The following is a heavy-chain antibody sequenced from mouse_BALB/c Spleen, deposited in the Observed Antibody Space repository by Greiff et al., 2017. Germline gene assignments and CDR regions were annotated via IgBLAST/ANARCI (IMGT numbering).Heavy chain of an antibody. CDR1: GYAFTSYN. V-gene: IGHV14-1*02. Sequence: VQLQQSGPELVKPGASVKVSCKASGYAFTSYNMHWVKQRPEQGLEWIGWIDPENGNTIYDPKFQGKASITADTSSNTAYLQLSSLTSEDTAVYYCARAARATSFAYWGQGTLVTVSA. CDR2: IDPENGNT. J-gene: IGHJ3*01. D-gene: IGHD3-1*01. CDR3: ARAARATSFAY.